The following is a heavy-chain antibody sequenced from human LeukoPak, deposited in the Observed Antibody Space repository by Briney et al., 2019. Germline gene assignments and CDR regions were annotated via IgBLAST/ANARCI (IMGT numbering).Heavy chain of an antibody. CDR1: GGTFSSYA. CDR2: IIPIFDTA. J-gene: IGHJ5*02. D-gene: IGHD6-13*01. Sequence: SVKVSCNASGGTFSSYAISWVRQAPGQGLEWMGGIIPIFDTANYAPKFQGRVSITADESTSTAYMELGSLRSEDTAVYYCASIYSSSWYVGVNWFDPWGQGTLVTVSS. V-gene: IGHV1-69*13. CDR3: ASIYSSSWYVGVNWFDP.